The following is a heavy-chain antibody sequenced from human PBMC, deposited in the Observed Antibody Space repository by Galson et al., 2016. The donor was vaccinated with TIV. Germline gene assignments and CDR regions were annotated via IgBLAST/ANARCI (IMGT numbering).Heavy chain of an antibody. V-gene: IGHV1-2*02. CDR1: GYTFSDYY. J-gene: IGHJ4*02. CDR2: INPNSGGT. Sequence: SVKVSCKASGYTFSDYYIHWVRQAPGQGLGLIGWINPNSGGTKYTQKFQGRVTMSLDTSKNQFSLNLMSVTAADTAVYYCAKEGYSYRLSWGQGILVTVSS. D-gene: IGHD5-18*01. CDR3: AKEGYSYRLS.